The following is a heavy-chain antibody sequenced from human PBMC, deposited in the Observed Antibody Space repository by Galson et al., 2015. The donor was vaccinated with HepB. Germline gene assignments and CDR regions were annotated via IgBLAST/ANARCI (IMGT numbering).Heavy chain of an antibody. Sequence: SLRLSCAAFEFIVSSNHMSWVRQAPGKGLEWVSVIYSGESTYYADSVKGRFTISRDNSKNTLYLQMNSLRGEDTAVYYCARDSGDLLGAFDIWGQGTMVTVSA. D-gene: IGHD1-26*01. CDR2: IYSGEST. V-gene: IGHV3-66*01. CDR3: ARDSGDLLGAFDI. CDR1: EFIVSSNH. J-gene: IGHJ3*02.